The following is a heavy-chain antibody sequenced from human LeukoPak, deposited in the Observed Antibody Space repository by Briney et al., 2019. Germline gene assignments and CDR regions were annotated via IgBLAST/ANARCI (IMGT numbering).Heavy chain of an antibody. Sequence: GGSLRLSCAAPGFTFSSYGMHWVRQAPGKGLEWVAVISYDGSNKYYADSVKGRFTISRDNSKNTLCLQMNSLRAEDTAVYYCAKDPDTAMGLVDYWGQGTLVTVSS. CDR2: ISYDGSNK. CDR3: AKDPDTAMGLVDY. J-gene: IGHJ4*02. D-gene: IGHD5-18*01. V-gene: IGHV3-30*18. CDR1: GFTFSSYG.